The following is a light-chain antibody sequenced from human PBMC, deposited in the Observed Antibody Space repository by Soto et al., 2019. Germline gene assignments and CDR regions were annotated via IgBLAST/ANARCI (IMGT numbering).Light chain of an antibody. CDR3: QQYNNWPRT. J-gene: IGKJ1*01. Sequence: EIVMTQSPATLSVSPEDRATLSCRASQSVSSNLAWYQQKPGQAPRLLIYGASTRATGIPARFSGSGSGTEFTLTISSLQSEDFAVYYCQQYNNWPRTFGQGTKVDIK. V-gene: IGKV3-15*01. CDR1: QSVSSN. CDR2: GAS.